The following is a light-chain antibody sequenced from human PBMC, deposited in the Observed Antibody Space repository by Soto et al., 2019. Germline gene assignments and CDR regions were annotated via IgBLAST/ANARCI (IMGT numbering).Light chain of an antibody. V-gene: IGKV3-15*01. CDR3: QQYNSWLWT. CDR2: GAS. J-gene: IGKJ1*01. Sequence: EIVLTQSPGTLSLSPCERATLSFSASQSVSSSYLAWYQQKPGQAPRLLIYGASTRATGIPARFSGSGSGTEFTLIISSLQSEDSAVYYCQQYNSWLWTFGQGTKVDIK. CDR1: QSVSSSY.